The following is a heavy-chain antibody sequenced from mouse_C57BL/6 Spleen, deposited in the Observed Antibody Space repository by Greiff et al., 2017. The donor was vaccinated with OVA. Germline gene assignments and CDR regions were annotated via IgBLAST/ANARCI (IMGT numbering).Heavy chain of an antibody. CDR2: ISDGGSYT. J-gene: IGHJ3*01. CDR3: ARAYYSNSFAY. V-gene: IGHV5-4*03. D-gene: IGHD2-5*01. CDR1: GFTFSSYA. Sequence: EVKLMESGGGLVKPGGSLKLSCAASGFTFSSYAMSWVRQTPEKRLEWVATISDGGSYTYYPDNVKGRFTISRDNAKNNLYLQMSHLKSEDTAMYYCARAYYSNSFAYWGQGTLVTVSA.